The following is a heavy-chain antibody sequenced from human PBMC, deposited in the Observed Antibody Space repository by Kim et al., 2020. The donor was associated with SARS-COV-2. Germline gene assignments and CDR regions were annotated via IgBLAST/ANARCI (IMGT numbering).Heavy chain of an antibody. CDR3: ARAERGSFDGRGFDS. J-gene: IGHJ4*01. CDR1: GASIDSFY. D-gene: IGHD1-26*01. Sequence: SETLSLTCSVSGASIDSFYWNWIRQSPGKALEWIGYISYSGFTKYRASLHSRVTISRHTSGNQFSLQLTSLTPADTAVYYCARAERGSFDGRGFDSWGQG. V-gene: IGHV4-59*13. CDR2: ISYSGFT.